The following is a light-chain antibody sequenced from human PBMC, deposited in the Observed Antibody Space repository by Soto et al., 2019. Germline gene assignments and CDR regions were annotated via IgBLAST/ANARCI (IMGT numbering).Light chain of an antibody. CDR3: QQRSNWPLIT. CDR1: QSVSGY. CDR2: ADS. Sequence: IVLTQSAATLSLSPGEPATLSCRASQSVSGYIGWYQQKPGQAPRLLIYADSNRATGIPARFSGSGSGTDFTLTISSLEPEDFAVYYCQQRSNWPLITFGQGTRLEIK. V-gene: IGKV3-11*01. J-gene: IGKJ5*01.